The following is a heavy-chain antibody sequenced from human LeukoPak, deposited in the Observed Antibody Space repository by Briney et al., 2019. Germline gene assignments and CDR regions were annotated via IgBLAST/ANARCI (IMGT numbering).Heavy chain of an antibody. CDR3: ARHIVLGTRYFDL. V-gene: IGHV3-30-3*01. J-gene: IGHJ2*01. CDR2: ISYDGSNK. Sequence: PGRSLRLSCAASGFTFSSCAMHWVRQAPGKGLEWVAVISYDGSNKYYADSVKGRFTISRDNSKNTLYLQMNSLRAEDTAVYYCARHIVLGTRYFDLWGRGTLVTVSS. CDR1: GFTFSSCA. D-gene: IGHD5-12*01.